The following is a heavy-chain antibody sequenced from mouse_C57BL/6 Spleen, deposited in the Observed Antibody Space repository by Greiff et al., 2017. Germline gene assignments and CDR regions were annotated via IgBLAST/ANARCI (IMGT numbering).Heavy chain of an antibody. CDR1: GYAFSSSW. Sequence: QVQLKESGPELVKPGASVKISCKASGYAFSSSWMNWVKQRPGKGLEWIGRIYPGDGDTNYNGKFKGKATLTADKSSSTAYMQLSSLTSEDSAVYFCARSGGSSYYYGSPAWFAYWGQGTLVTVSA. D-gene: IGHD1-1*01. CDR2: IYPGDGDT. J-gene: IGHJ3*01. CDR3: ARSGGSSYYYGSPAWFAY. V-gene: IGHV1-82*01.